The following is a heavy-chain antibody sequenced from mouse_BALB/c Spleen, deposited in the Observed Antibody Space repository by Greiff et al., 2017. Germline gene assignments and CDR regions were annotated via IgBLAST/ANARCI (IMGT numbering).Heavy chain of an antibody. V-gene: IGHV1-9*01. D-gene: IGHD1-1*01. CDR1: GYTFSSYW. Sequence: VQLQQSGAELMKPGASVKISCKATGYTFSSYWIEWVKQRPGHGLEWIGEILPGSGSTNYNEKFKGKATFTADTSSNTAYMQLSSLTSEDSAVYYCGSGPTVVATSDYFDYWGQGTTLTVSS. J-gene: IGHJ2*01. CDR2: ILPGSGST. CDR3: GSGPTVVATSDYFDY.